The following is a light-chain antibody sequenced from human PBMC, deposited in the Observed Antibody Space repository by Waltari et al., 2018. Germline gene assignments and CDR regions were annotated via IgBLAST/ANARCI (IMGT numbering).Light chain of an antibody. CDR1: QSVNDN. CDR2: GVS. J-gene: IGKJ4*01. V-gene: IGKV3-15*01. CDR3: QKYGSTPRP. Sequence: EVVMTQSPATLSVSPGESVTLSCRASQSVNDNLAWYQQKVGQAPRLLIYGVSSRATGIPARFSGTGSGTDFTLTISRLEPEDFAVYYCQKYGSTPRPFGGGTKVEIK.